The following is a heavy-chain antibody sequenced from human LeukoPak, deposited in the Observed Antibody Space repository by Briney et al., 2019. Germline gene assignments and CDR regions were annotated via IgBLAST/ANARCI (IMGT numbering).Heavy chain of an antibody. Sequence: ASVKVSCKASGYTFTSYGISWVRQAPGQGLEWMGWMNPTSGNTGYAQKFQGRVTMTRDTSISTAYMELSSLKSEDTAVYYCASPGRDYYDPSGYYPFDYWGQGTLITVSS. CDR2: MNPTSGNT. CDR1: GYTFTSYG. J-gene: IGHJ4*02. V-gene: IGHV1-8*02. CDR3: ASPGRDYYDPSGYYPFDY. D-gene: IGHD3-22*01.